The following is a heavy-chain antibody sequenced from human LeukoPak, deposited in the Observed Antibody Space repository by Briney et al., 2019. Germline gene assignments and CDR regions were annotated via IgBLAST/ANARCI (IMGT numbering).Heavy chain of an antibody. CDR3: AKDPFPGYSYGYYYFDY. CDR2: ISYDGSNK. V-gene: IGHV3-30*18. J-gene: IGHJ4*02. Sequence: GGSLRLSCAASGFNVTNNYMSWVRQAPGKGLEWVAVISYDGSNKYYADSVKGRFTISRDNSKNTLYLQMNSLRAEDTAVYYCAKDPFPGYSYGYYYFDYWGQGTLVTVSS. CDR1: GFNVTNNY. D-gene: IGHD5-18*01.